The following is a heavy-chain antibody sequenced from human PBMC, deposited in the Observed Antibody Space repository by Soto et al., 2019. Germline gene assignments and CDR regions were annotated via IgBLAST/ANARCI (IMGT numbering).Heavy chain of an antibody. D-gene: IGHD1-26*01. CDR1: GFTFSGYC. CDR3: PRVGAPTWH. Sequence: XGSLRLTCAASGFTFSGYCMHWVRQVPGKGLVWVSRINSDGSITCYADSVKGRFTISRENAKNTLYLQMSNLRVEDTAVYFCPRVGAPTWHWGQGTLVTVLL. V-gene: IGHV3-74*01. CDR2: INSDGSIT. J-gene: IGHJ4*02.